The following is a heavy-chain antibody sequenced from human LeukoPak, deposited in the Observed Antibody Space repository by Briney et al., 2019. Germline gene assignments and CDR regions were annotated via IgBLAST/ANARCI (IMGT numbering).Heavy chain of an antibody. CDR1: GYTLTELS. CDR3: ATASRWGCSSTSCYNWFDP. CDR2: FDPEDGET. V-gene: IGHV1-24*01. Sequence: ASVKVSCKVSGYTLTELSMHWVRQAPGKGLEWMGGFDPEDGETIYAQKFQGRVTMTEDTSTDTAYMELSSLRSEDTAVYYCATASRWGCSSTSCYNWFDPWGQGTLVTVSS. J-gene: IGHJ5*02. D-gene: IGHD2-2*01.